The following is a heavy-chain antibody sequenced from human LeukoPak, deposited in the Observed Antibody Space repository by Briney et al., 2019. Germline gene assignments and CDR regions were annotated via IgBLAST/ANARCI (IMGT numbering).Heavy chain of an antibody. Sequence: SETLSLTCTVSGGSISSSSYYWGWIRQPPGKGLEWIGSIYYSGSTYYNPSLKSRVTISVDTSKNQFSLKPSSVTAADTAVYYCARHRTTVVTPDWFDPWGQGTLVTVSS. CDR1: GGSISSSSYY. J-gene: IGHJ5*02. CDR2: IYYSGST. CDR3: ARHRTTVVTPDWFDP. D-gene: IGHD4-23*01. V-gene: IGHV4-39*01.